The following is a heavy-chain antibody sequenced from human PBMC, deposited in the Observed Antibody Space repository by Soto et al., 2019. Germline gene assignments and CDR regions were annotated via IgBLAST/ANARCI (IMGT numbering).Heavy chain of an antibody. J-gene: IGHJ4*02. Sequence: EVQLLESGGDLVQPGGSLRLSCAASGFTFSSYAMSWVHQAPGKGLEWVSTISGSGASTYYADSVKGRFTISRDNSKNTLYLQMNSLRADDTAVYYCARGARGNSFDYWGQGTLVTVSS. CDR1: GFTFSSYA. V-gene: IGHV3-23*01. CDR2: ISGSGAST. D-gene: IGHD5-18*01. CDR3: ARGARGNSFDY.